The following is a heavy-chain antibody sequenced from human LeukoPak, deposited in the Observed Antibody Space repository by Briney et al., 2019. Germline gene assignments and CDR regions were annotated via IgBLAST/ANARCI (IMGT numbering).Heavy chain of an antibody. CDR1: GYTFTSYG. D-gene: IGHD3-9*01. CDR2: ISAYNGNT. Sequence: ASVKVSCKASGYTFTSYGISWVRQAPGQGLEWMGWISAYNGNTNYAQRLQGRVTMTTDTSTSTAYMELRSLRAEDTAVYYCAKFGYSDWLSHFDYWGQGTLVTVSS. J-gene: IGHJ4*02. V-gene: IGHV1-18*01. CDR3: AKFGYSDWLSHFDY.